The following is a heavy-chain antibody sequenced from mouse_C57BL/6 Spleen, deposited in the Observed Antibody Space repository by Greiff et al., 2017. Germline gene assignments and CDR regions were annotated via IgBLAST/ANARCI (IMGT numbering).Heavy chain of an antibody. CDR1: GYTFTSYW. D-gene: IGHD1-1*01. V-gene: IGHV1-61*01. CDR3: ERRDGSSYYYSMDY. J-gene: IGHJ4*01. CDR2: IYPSDSET. Sequence: VQLQQPGAELVRPGSSVQLSCKASGYTFTSYWMDWVKQRPGKGLEWIGNIYPSDSETHYNQKFKDKATLTVDKSSSTAYMQLSSLTSEDSADYDGERRDGSSYYYSMDYWGQGTSVTVSS.